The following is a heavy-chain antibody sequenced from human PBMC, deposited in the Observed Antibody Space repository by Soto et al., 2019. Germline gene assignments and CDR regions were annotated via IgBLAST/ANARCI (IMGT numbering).Heavy chain of an antibody. Sequence: PSETLSLTCAVYGGSFSGYYWSWIRQPPGKGLEWIGEINHSGSTNYNPSLKSRVTISVDTSKNQFSLKLSSVTAADTAVYYCARVRGTMVRGVMGWFDPWGQGTLVTVSS. CDR3: ARVRGTMVRGVMGWFDP. J-gene: IGHJ5*02. CDR1: GGSFSGYY. V-gene: IGHV4-34*01. D-gene: IGHD3-10*01. CDR2: INHSGST.